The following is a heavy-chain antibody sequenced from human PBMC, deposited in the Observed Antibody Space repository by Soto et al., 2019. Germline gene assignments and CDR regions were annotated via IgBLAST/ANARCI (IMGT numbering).Heavy chain of an antibody. V-gene: IGHV3-21*01. D-gene: IGHD6-19*01. J-gene: IGHJ6*04. CDR3: ARVKAVASFVSTHSYYGMDA. CDR2: ISSSSSYI. Sequence: GGSLRLSSAASGFTFSSYSMNWVRQAPGKGLEWVSSISSSSSYIYYADSVKGRFTISRDNAKNSLFLQMNSLRAEDTAVYYCARVKAVASFVSTHSYYGMDAWGKGIRVTV. CDR1: GFTFSSYS.